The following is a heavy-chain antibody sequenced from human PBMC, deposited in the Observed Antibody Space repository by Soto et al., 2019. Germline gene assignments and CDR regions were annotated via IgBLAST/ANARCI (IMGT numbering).Heavy chain of an antibody. CDR1: GVSISSDNW. Sequence: QVQLQESGPGLVRPSGTVALTCAVSGVSISSDNWWSWVRQPPGKALEWIGEIHQSGSTNYNPSLKSRVTMSVVPAKDLFSLTLNSVTAADTAFYYCARDQGSHPGDWGQGTLVSVSS. J-gene: IGHJ4*02. V-gene: IGHV4-4*02. CDR2: IHQSGST. CDR3: ARDQGSHPGD. D-gene: IGHD6-13*01.